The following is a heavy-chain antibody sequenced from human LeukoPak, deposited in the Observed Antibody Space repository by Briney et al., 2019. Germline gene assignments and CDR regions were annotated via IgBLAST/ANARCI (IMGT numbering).Heavy chain of an antibody. Sequence: GGSLRLSCAASGFTFSSYEMNWVRQAPGKGLEWVSYISSSGSTIYYADSVKGRFTISRDNAKNSLYLQMNSLRAEDTAVYYCARIRFSSSGIDVWGQGTTVTVSS. CDR1: GFTFSSYE. J-gene: IGHJ6*02. CDR3: ARIRFSSSGIDV. D-gene: IGHD6-6*01. CDR2: ISSSGSTI. V-gene: IGHV3-48*03.